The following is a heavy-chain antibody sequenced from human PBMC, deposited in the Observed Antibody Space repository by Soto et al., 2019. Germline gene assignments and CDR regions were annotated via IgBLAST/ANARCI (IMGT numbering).Heavy chain of an antibody. V-gene: IGHV3-23*01. CDR3: AKGAIEYSASADN. Sequence: EVQLLESGGGLVQPGGSLRLSCAASGFSFSSYAMVWVRQAPGKGLEWVSVISARGGSSYFADSVKGRFTTSRDNSKNVLSLEMNSLRAEDTATHFCAKGAIEYSASADNWGQGTLVLVSS. CDR2: ISARGGSS. CDR1: GFSFSSYA. D-gene: IGHD5-12*01. J-gene: IGHJ4*02.